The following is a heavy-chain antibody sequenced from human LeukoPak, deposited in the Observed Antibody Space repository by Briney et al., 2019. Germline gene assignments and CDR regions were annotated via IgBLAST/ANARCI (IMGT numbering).Heavy chain of an antibody. V-gene: IGHV3-74*01. CDR2: IHSDGSST. J-gene: IGHJ4*02. CDR3: ANSGSYHALGY. D-gene: IGHD1-26*01. CDR1: GFTFSSHW. Sequence: GGSLRLSCAASGFTFSSHWMHWLRQAPGKGLLWVSHIHSDGSSTSYADSVKGRFTISRDNAKNTLYLQMNSLRVEDTAVYYCANSGSYHALGYGGQGTLVTVSS.